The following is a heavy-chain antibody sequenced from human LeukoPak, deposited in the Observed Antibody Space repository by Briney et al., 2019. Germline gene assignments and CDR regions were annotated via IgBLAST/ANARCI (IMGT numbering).Heavy chain of an antibody. D-gene: IGHD3-10*01. Sequence: PSETLSLTCAVYSGSFSDYYWSWFRQPPGKGLEWIGEINHSGSTNFNPSLKSRVTISVDTSKNQFSLRLSSVTAADTAVYYCARGVGHYWGQGTLSPSPQ. J-gene: IGHJ4*02. CDR3: ARGVGHY. CDR2: INHSGST. CDR1: SGSFSDYY. V-gene: IGHV4-34*01.